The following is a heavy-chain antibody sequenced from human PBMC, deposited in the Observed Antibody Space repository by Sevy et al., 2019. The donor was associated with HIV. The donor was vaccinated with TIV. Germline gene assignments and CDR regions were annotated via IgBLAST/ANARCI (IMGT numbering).Heavy chain of an antibody. CDR3: AREKSFGGACYHFDN. D-gene: IGHD2-21*02. CDR2: IDWNGGST. V-gene: IGHV3-20*04. Sequence: GGSLRLSCAASGFIFDDFGMSWVRQVPGKGLEWVSSIDWNGGSTTYADSVKGRFTISRDNAKNSLDLQMNSLRAEDTALYYCAREKSFGGACYHFDNWGRGTLVTFSS. J-gene: IGHJ4*02. CDR1: GFIFDDFG.